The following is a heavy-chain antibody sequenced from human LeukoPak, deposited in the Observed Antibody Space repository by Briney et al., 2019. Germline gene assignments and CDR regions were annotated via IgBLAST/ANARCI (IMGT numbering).Heavy chain of an antibody. Sequence: SETLSLTCAVSGYSISSGYYWGWIRQPPGKGLEWIGSIYHSGSTYYNPSLKSRVTISVDTSKNQFSLKLSSVTAADTAVYYCAITVTMEGYYFDYWGPGTLVTVSS. J-gene: IGHJ4*02. V-gene: IGHV4-38-2*01. CDR3: AITVTMEGYYFDY. D-gene: IGHD4-11*01. CDR2: IYHSGST. CDR1: GYSISSGYY.